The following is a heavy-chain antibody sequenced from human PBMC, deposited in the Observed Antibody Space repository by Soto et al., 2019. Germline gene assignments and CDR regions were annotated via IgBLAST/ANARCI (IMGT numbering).Heavy chain of an antibody. Sequence: ASVKVSCTASGYTFTSYAMHWVRQAPGQRLEWMGWINAGNGNTKYSQKFQGRVTITRDTSASTAYMELSSLRSEDTAVYYCARDREYQLLFRYYFDYWGQGTLVTVSS. V-gene: IGHV1-3*01. CDR2: INAGNGNT. J-gene: IGHJ4*02. CDR1: GYTFTSYA. CDR3: ARDREYQLLFRYYFDY. D-gene: IGHD2-2*01.